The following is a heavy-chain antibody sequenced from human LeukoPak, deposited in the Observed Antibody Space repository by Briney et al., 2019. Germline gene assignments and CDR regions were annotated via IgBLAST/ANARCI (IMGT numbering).Heavy chain of an antibody. D-gene: IGHD2-2*01. CDR3: VEGAVVVPAAMFDY. CDR2: ISSNGGST. J-gene: IGHJ4*02. V-gene: IGHV3-64D*06. CDR1: GFTFSSYA. Sequence: GGSLRLSCSASGFTFSSYAMHWVRQAPGKGLEYVSAISSNGGSTYYADSVKGRFTISRDNSKNTLYLQMSSLRAEDTAVYYCVEGAVVVPAAMFDYWGQGTLVTVSS.